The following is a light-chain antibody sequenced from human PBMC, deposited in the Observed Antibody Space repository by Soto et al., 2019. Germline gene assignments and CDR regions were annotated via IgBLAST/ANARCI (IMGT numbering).Light chain of an antibody. J-gene: IGKJ1*01. V-gene: IGKV1-5*03. Sequence: DIQMTQSPSTLSGSVGYRVTITCRASQTISSWLAWYQQKPGKAPKLLIYKASTLKSGVPSRFSGSGSGTEFTLTISSLQPDDFATYYCQHYNSYSEAFGQGTKGELK. CDR2: KAS. CDR3: QHYNSYSEA. CDR1: QTISSW.